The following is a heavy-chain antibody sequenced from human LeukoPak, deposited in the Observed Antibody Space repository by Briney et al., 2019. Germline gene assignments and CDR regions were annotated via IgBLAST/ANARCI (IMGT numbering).Heavy chain of an antibody. CDR3: ARPFDFWSGFYWKITRSDAFDI. J-gene: IGHJ3*02. CDR2: ISAYNGNT. CDR1: GYTFTSYA. V-gene: IGHV1-18*01. Sequence: ASVKVSCKASGYTFTSYAISWVRQAPGQGLEWMGWISAYNGNTNYAQKFQGRVTMTRDTSISTAYMELRRLRSDDTAVYYCARPFDFWSGFYWKITRSDAFDIWGQGTMVTVSS. D-gene: IGHD3-3*01.